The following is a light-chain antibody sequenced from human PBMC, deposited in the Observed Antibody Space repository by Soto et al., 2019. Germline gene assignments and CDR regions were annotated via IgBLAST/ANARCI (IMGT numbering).Light chain of an antibody. CDR2: DAS. CDR1: QSVSNF. V-gene: IGKV3-11*01. J-gene: IGKJ5*01. Sequence: IVLTQSPANIAMSPCNTTTRSCRASQSVSNFLGWYQQKPGQAPRLLTYDASNRAAGIPDRFSGSGSGTDFTLTISNLEPEDFAVYYCQQRSNWPITFGQGTRLEIK. CDR3: QQRSNWPIT.